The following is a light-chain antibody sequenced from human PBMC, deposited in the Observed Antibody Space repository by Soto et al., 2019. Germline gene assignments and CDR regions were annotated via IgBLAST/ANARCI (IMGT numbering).Light chain of an antibody. Sequence: QSVLIQPPSVSGSPGQSVTISCTGTSSDVGSYDYVSWYQQHPGTVPKPMIYNVNTRPSGVPDRFSGSKSGNTASMTISGLQAEDEADYFCKSYAGSNTYVFGSGTKV. V-gene: IGLV2-11*01. CDR3: KSYAGSNTYV. CDR2: NVN. CDR1: SSDVGSYDY. J-gene: IGLJ1*01.